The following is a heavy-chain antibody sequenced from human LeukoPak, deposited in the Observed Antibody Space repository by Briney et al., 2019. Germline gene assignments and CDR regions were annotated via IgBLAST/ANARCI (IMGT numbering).Heavy chain of an antibody. J-gene: IGHJ6*03. CDR2: MNPNSGNT. CDR3: ARSRITMVRGVPYYYYMDV. D-gene: IGHD3-10*01. Sequence: ASVKVSCKASGYTFTSYDINWVRQATGQGLELMGWMNPNSGNTGYAQKFQGRVTMTRDTSISTAYMELSRLRSDDTAVYYCARSRITMVRGVPYYYYMDVWGKGTTVTVSS. CDR1: GYTFTSYD. V-gene: IGHV1-8*02.